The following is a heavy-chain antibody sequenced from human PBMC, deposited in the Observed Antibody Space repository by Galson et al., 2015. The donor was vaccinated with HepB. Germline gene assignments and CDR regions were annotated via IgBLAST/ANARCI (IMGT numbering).Heavy chain of an antibody. J-gene: IGHJ4*02. CDR2: ISWDDDK. V-gene: IGHV2-5*02. D-gene: IGHD2-8*02. Sequence: PALVKPTQTLTLTCTFSGSSVNTAGVGVGWIRQPPGKALEWLAPISWDDDKHYNPFLNSRLSITKDASKNQVALMMTDMDPGDTATYFCAHRPLTFRSDRGVYWNYFDNWGQGTLVVVSS. CDR1: GSSVNTAGVG. CDR3: AHRPLTFRSDRGVYWNYFDN.